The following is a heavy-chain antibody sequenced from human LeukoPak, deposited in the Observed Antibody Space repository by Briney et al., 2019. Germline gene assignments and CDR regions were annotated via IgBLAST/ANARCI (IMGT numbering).Heavy chain of an antibody. V-gene: IGHV5-51*01. CDR3: ARRIAVAGTGVDY. Sequence: GESLNISCKGSGYSFTSYWIGWVRQMPGKGLEWMGIIYPGDSDTRYSPSFQGQVTISADKSISTAYLQWSSLKASDTAMYYCARRIAVAGTGVDYWGQGTLVTVSS. D-gene: IGHD6-19*01. CDR1: GYSFTSYW. CDR2: IYPGDSDT. J-gene: IGHJ4*02.